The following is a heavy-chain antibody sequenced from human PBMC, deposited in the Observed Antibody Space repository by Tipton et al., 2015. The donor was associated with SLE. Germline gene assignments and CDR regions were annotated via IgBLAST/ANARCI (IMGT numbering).Heavy chain of an antibody. CDR3: ARSWNDAPPDLGY. Sequence: GLVKPSETLSLTCSVSDGSITSYYWSWIRQPPGKGLEWIGHIYYTGTTYYNPSLKSRLTLSLDTSKNQFSLKMISVTAADTAVYYCARSWNDAPPDLGYWGQGTLVTVSS. CDR2: IYYTGTT. J-gene: IGHJ4*02. V-gene: IGHV4-59*08. D-gene: IGHD1-1*01. CDR1: DGSITSYY.